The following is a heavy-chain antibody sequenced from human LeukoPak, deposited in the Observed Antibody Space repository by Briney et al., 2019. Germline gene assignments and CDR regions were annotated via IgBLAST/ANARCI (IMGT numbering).Heavy chain of an antibody. CDR1: GFTLSSYA. V-gene: IGHV3-23*01. CDR3: AKGSTIFGVAPNDY. CDR2: ISGSGGST. J-gene: IGHJ4*02. Sequence: GGSLRLSCAASGFTLSSYAMSWVRQAPGKGLEWVSAISGSGGSTYYADSVKGRFTISRDNSKNTLYLQMNSLRAEDTAVYYCAKGSTIFGVAPNDYWGQGTLVTVSS. D-gene: IGHD3-3*01.